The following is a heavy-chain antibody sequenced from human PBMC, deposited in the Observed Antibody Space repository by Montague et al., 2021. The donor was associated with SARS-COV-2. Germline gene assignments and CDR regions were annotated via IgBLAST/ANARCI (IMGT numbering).Heavy chain of an antibody. Sequence: SETLSLTCTVSNVSINNYSRGWIRQPPGKGLEWIGEINHSGSTNYNPSLKSRVTISVDTSKNQFSLKLSSVTAADTAVYYCARVRAVPAAMRIFSLGRSYYGMDVWGQGTTVTVSS. CDR1: NVSINNYS. CDR3: ARVRAVPAAMRIFSLGRSYYGMDV. J-gene: IGHJ6*02. V-gene: IGHV4-34*01. D-gene: IGHD2-2*01. CDR2: INHSGST.